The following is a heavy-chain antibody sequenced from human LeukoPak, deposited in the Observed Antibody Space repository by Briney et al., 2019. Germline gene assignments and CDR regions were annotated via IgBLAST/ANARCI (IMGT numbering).Heavy chain of an antibody. CDR3: ARAGRYCSGGSCQTGAFDI. J-gene: IGHJ3*02. CDR1: GGSISSYY. D-gene: IGHD2-15*01. V-gene: IGHV4-59*01. Sequence: RSSETLSLTCTVSGGSISSYYWSWIRQPPGKGLEWIGYTFNSGSTHYYSPSLKSRVTISVDTSKNQFSLKLTSVTAADTAVYYCARAGRYCSGGSCQTGAFDIWGQGTMVTVSS. CDR2: TFNSGSTH.